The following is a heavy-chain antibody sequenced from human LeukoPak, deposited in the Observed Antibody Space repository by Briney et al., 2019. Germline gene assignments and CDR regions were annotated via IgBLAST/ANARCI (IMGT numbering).Heavy chain of an antibody. D-gene: IGHD3-22*01. CDR1: GSTFSTYS. CDR2: ISSSSSYI. V-gene: IGHV3-21*01. CDR3: ASSTGTYYDSSAYDY. J-gene: IGHJ4*02. Sequence: PGGSLRLSCAASGSTFSTYSMNWVRQVPGKGLEWVSSISSSSSYIYYADSVKGRFTISRDNAKNSLYLQMSSLRAEDTAVYYCASSTGTYYDSSAYDYWGQGTLVTVSS.